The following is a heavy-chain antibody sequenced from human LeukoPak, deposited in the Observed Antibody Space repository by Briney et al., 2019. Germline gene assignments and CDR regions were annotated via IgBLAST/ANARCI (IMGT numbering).Heavy chain of an antibody. CDR1: GFTFSSYG. CDR3: ARDGYGDYFDY. CDR2: IWYDGSNK. Sequence: GGSLRLSCAASGFTFSSYGMHWVRQAPGKGLEWVAVIWYDGSNKYYVDSVKGRFTISRDNAKNSLYLQMNSLRAEDTAVYYCARDGYGDYFDYWGQGTLVTVSS. D-gene: IGHD4-17*01. V-gene: IGHV3-33*01. J-gene: IGHJ4*02.